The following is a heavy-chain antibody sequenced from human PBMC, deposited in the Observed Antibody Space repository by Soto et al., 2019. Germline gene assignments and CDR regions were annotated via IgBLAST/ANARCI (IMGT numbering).Heavy chain of an antibody. Sequence: GESLKISCKGSGYSFTSYWIGWVRQMPGKGLEWMGIIYPGDSDTGHSPSFQGQVTISADKSISTAYLQWSSLKASDTAMYYCARDYCDSSGSQGNWFDPWGQGTLVTVSS. V-gene: IGHV5-51*01. CDR2: IYPGDSDT. CDR3: ARDYCDSSGSQGNWFDP. CDR1: GYSFTSYW. J-gene: IGHJ5*02. D-gene: IGHD3-22*01.